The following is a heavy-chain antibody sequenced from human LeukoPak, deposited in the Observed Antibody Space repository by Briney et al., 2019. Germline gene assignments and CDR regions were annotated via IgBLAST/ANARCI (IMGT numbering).Heavy chain of an antibody. V-gene: IGHV3-66*01. J-gene: IGHJ4*02. CDR1: GFTVSDNY. CDR2: IYSGGNT. CDR3: ARESRREGYGFDY. D-gene: IGHD5-18*01. Sequence: GGSLRLSCAASGFTVSDNYMSWVRQAPGKGLEWVSVIYSGGNTYYADSVKGRFTISRDDSQNTLSLQMNSLRAEDTAVYYCARESRREGYGFDYWGQGTLVTVSS.